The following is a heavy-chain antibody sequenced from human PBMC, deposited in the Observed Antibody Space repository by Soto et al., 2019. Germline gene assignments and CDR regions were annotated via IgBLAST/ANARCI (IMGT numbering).Heavy chain of an antibody. CDR1: GFSFSTFW. Sequence: GGSLRLSCVTSGFSFSTFWLNWVRQAPGRGLEWVANINQDGSEKYYVDSVKGRFTISRDNAQNSLYLQMNSLRAEDTAVYYCAKGPWQPPHCFDPWGLGTLVTVSS. V-gene: IGHV3-7*05. CDR3: AKGPWQPPHCFDP. CDR2: INQDGSEK. D-gene: IGHD6-13*01. J-gene: IGHJ5*02.